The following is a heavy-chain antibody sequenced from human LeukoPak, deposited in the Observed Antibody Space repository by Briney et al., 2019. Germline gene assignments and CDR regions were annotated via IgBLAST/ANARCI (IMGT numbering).Heavy chain of an antibody. J-gene: IGHJ6*03. V-gene: IGHV3-11*04. D-gene: IGHD1-1*01. CDR1: GFIFSDRY. Sequence: GGSLRLSCVAAGFIFSDRYMSWIRQAPGKGMEWVAYISPDGTNIHYADSVKGRFTISRDNAKNSLFLQVNSLRAEDTAVYYCARDRLLEDRDYSSYYYMDVWGKGTTVTVSS. CDR2: ISPDGTNI. CDR3: ARDRLLEDRDYSSYYYMDV.